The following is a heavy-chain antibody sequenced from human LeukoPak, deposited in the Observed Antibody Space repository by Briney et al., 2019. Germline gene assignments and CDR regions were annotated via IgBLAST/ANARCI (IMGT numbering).Heavy chain of an antibody. CDR3: ARGIGGSPRLRGYYYYMDV. CDR1: GYTFTSYD. Sequence: ASVKVSCKASGYTFTSYDINWVRQATGQGLEWMGWMNPNSGNTGYAQKFQGRVTITRNTSISTAYMELSSLRSEDTAVYYCARGIGGSPRLRGYYYYMDVWGKGSTVTVSS. J-gene: IGHJ6*03. V-gene: IGHV1-8*03. D-gene: IGHD1-26*01. CDR2: MNPNSGNT.